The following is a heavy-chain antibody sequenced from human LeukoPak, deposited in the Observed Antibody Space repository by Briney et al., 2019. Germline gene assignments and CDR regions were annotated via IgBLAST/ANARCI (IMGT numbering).Heavy chain of an antibody. Sequence: SGPTLVNPTQTLTLTCTFSGFSLSTSGVGVGWIRQPPGKALEWLALIYWNDDKRYSPSLKSRLTITKDTSKNQVVLTMTNMDPVDTATYYCAHLDYYDSSGYYSNLHNWFDPWDQGTLVTVSS. J-gene: IGHJ5*02. CDR3: AHLDYYDSSGYYSNLHNWFDP. CDR1: GFSLSTSGVG. CDR2: IYWNDDK. V-gene: IGHV2-5*01. D-gene: IGHD3-22*01.